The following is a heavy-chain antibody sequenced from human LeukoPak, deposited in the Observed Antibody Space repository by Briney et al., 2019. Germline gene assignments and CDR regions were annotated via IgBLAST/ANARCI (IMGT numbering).Heavy chain of an antibody. CDR1: GGSFSGYY. D-gene: IGHD3-3*01. CDR3: ARGYDFWSGYYLSLPYFDY. J-gene: IGHJ4*02. CDR2: INHSGST. V-gene: IGHV4-34*01. Sequence: SETLSLTCAVYGGSFSGYYWSWIRQPPGKGLEWIGEINHSGSTNYNPSLKSRVTISVDTSKNQFSLKLSSVTAADTAVYYCARGYDFWSGYYLSLPYFDYWGQGTLVTVSS.